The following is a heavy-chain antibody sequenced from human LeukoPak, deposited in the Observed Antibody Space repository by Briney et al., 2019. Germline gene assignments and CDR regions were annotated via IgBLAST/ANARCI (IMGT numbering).Heavy chain of an antibody. CDR1: GFTFSSSP. CDR2: IGRNGGST. CDR3: VKEEQVAYYYYGLDV. V-gene: IGHV3-64D*09. J-gene: IGHJ6*02. Sequence: PGGSLRLSCSASGFTFSSSPMHWVRQAPGKGLEYVSAIGRNGGSTYYADSVKGRFAISRDNSKNTLYPQMSSLRAEDTAVYYCVKEEQVAYYYYGLDVWGQGTTVTVSS. D-gene: IGHD6-13*01.